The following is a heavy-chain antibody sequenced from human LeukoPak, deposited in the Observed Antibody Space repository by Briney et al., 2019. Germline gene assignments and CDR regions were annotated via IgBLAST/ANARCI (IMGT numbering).Heavy chain of an antibody. CDR1: GFTFSSYG. Sequence: GGSLRLSCAASGFTFSSYGMHWVRQAPGKGLEWVAVIWYDGSNKYYADSVKGRFTISRDNSKNTLSLQMNSLRAEDTAVYYCAKSYYYHSGSFDYWGQGTLVTVSS. V-gene: IGHV3-30*02. CDR3: AKSYYYHSGSFDY. J-gene: IGHJ4*02. D-gene: IGHD3-10*01. CDR2: IWYDGSNK.